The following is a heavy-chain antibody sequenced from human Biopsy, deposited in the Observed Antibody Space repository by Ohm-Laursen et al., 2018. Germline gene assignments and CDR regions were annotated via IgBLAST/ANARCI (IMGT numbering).Heavy chain of an antibody. D-gene: IGHD2-15*01. CDR3: ARHGSQGYCTGGSCVDY. J-gene: IGHJ4*02. CDR1: GESFRGYH. V-gene: IGHV4-34*01. Sequence: TLPRTCAVDGESFRGYHWTWIRQPPGKGLEWLGRIYYRENTNYNPPLKSRFTISVDTSKNQFSLKLSAATAADTAVFYCARHGSQGYCTGGSCVDYWGQGALVTVSS. CDR2: IYYRENT.